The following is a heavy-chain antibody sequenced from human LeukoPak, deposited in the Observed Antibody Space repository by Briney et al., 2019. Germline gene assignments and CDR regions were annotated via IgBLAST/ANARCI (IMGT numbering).Heavy chain of an antibody. CDR2: IWYDGSDK. D-gene: IGHD3-3*01. V-gene: IGHV3-33*01. CDR1: GFTFSHHG. J-gene: IGHJ6*02. Sequence: GGSLRLSCAASGFTFSHHGMHWVRQAPGKGLQWVAVIWYDGSDKKYADSVQGRFTISRDNSKNMVYLQMNSLRAEDSAMYYCATENFWSGSPNDDFGMDVWGQGTTVTVSS. CDR3: ATENFWSGSPNDDFGMDV.